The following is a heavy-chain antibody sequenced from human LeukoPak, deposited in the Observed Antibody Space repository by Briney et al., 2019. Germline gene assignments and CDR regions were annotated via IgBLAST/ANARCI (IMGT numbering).Heavy chain of an antibody. CDR3: ARDYADYVGYFFFDY. Sequence: GGSLRLSCAASGFTFNNYAMNWVRQAPGKGLEWVSSISGGGETTYYADSAKGRFAISRDNSQNTLYLQMNSLRAEGTAVYYCARDYADYVGYFFFDYWGQGTLVTVSS. D-gene: IGHD4-17*01. CDR2: ISGGGETT. V-gene: IGHV3-23*01. CDR1: GFTFNNYA. J-gene: IGHJ4*02.